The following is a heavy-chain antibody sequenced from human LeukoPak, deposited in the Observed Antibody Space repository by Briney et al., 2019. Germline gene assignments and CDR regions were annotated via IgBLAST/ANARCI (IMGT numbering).Heavy chain of an antibody. CDR3: ARVTYHVWGSYRDDY. J-gene: IGHJ4*02. D-gene: IGHD3-16*02. CDR1: GYTFTGYY. Sequence: GASVKVSCKASGYTFTGYYMHWVRQAPGQGLEWMGWISAYNGNTNYAQKLQGRVTMTTDTSTSTAYMELRSLRSDDTAVYYCARVTYHVWGSYRDDYWGQGTLVTVSS. V-gene: IGHV1-18*04. CDR2: ISAYNGNT.